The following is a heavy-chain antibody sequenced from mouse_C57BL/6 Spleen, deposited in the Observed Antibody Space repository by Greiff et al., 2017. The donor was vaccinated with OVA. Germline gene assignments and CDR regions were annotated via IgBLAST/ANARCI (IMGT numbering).Heavy chain of an antibody. CDR1: GYAFSSYW. Sequence: QVQLQQSGAELVKPGASVKISCKASGYAFSSYWMNWVKQRPGKGLEWIGQIYPGDGDTNYNGKFKGKATLTADKSSSTAYMQLSSLTSEDSAVYFCAREESSSYSFDYWGQGTTLTVSS. V-gene: IGHV1-80*01. J-gene: IGHJ2*01. D-gene: IGHD1-1*01. CDR2: IYPGDGDT. CDR3: AREESSSYSFDY.